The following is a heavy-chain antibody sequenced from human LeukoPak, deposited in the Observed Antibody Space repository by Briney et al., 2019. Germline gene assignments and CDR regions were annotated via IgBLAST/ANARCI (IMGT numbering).Heavy chain of an antibody. CDR2: ISAYNGNT. CDR1: GYTFTSYG. J-gene: IGHJ6*02. CDR3: ATVTTSPAQLYGMDV. Sequence: GASVKVSCKASGYTFTSYGISWVRQAPGQGLEWMGWISAYNGNTNYAQKLQGRVTMTTDTSTSTAYMELRSLRSDDTAVYYCATVTTSPAQLYGMDVWGQGTTVTVSS. D-gene: IGHD3-3*01. V-gene: IGHV1-18*01.